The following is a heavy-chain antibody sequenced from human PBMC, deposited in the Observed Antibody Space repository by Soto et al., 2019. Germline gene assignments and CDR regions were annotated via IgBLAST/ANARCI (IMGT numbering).Heavy chain of an antibody. V-gene: IGHV3-23*01. CDR3: AKNRERDAWYEEY. CDR2: ISGSDGRT. D-gene: IGHD6-13*01. Sequence: GGSLRLSCAASGFTFSSYAMSWVRQAPGKGLEWVSAISGSDGRTYYADSVKGRFTISRDNSKNTLYLQMNSLRAEDTAVYYCAKNRERDAWYEEYWGQGTLVTVSS. CDR1: GFTFSSYA. J-gene: IGHJ4*02.